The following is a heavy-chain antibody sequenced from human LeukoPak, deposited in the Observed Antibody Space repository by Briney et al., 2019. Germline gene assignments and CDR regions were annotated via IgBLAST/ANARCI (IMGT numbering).Heavy chain of an antibody. V-gene: IGHV1-8*03. Sequence: ASVKVSCKTSGYTFISYDVHWVRQASGQGLEWMGWMNPNKGNAGYGHKFQGRVTFTRDTSISTVYMELNSLRSEDTAVYYCARGPLSIFGVLDAFDIWGQGTLVTVSS. D-gene: IGHD3-3*01. J-gene: IGHJ3*02. CDR3: ARGPLSIFGVLDAFDI. CDR1: GYTFISYD. CDR2: MNPNKGNA.